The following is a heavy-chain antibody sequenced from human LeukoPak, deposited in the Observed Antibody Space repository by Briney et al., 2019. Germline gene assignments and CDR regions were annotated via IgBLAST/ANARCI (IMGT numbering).Heavy chain of an antibody. Sequence: SETLSLTCTVSGGSISSSSYYWGWIRQPPGKGLEWIGSIYYSGSTYYNPSLKSRVTISVDTSKNQFSLKLSSVTAADTAVYYCARDHHSYSGYDYPLDYWGQGTLVTVSS. D-gene: IGHD5-12*01. CDR1: GGSISSSSYY. V-gene: IGHV4-39*07. J-gene: IGHJ4*02. CDR3: ARDHHSYSGYDYPLDY. CDR2: IYYSGST.